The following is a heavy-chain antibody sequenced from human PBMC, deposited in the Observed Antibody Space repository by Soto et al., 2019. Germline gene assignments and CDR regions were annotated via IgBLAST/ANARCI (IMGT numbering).Heavy chain of an antibody. J-gene: IGHJ4*02. CDR3: ARGRDGYNLAY. V-gene: IGHV3-30*03. D-gene: IGHD5-12*01. CDR2: ISYDGSNK. CDR1: GFTFSSYG. Sequence: QVQLVESGGGVVQSGRSLRLSCAASGFTFSSYGMHWVRQAPGKGLEWVAVISYDGSNKYYADSVKGRFTISRDNSKNTLYLQMNSLRAEDTAVYYCARGRDGYNLAYWGQGTLVTVSS.